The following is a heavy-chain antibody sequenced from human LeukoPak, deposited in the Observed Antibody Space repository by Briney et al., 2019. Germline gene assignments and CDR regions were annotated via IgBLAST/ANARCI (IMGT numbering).Heavy chain of an antibody. J-gene: IGHJ4*02. V-gene: IGHV4-34*01. D-gene: IGHD5-24*01. CDR1: GGSFSGYY. Sequence: SETLSLTCAVYGGSFSGYYWSWIRQPPGKGLEWMGEINHSGSTNYNPSLKSRVTISVDTSKNQFSLKLSSVTAADTAVCYCARGRSEMATIAGRDYWGQGTLVTVSS. CDR2: INHSGST. CDR3: ARGRSEMATIAGRDY.